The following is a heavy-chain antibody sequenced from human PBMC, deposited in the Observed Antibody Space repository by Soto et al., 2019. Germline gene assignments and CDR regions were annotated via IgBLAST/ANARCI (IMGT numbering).Heavy chain of an antibody. Sequence: SETLSLTCTVSGGSISSSSYYWGWIRQHPGKGLEWIGYIYYSGSTYYNPSLKSRVTISVDTSKNQFSLKLSSVTAADTAVYYCARAFLIRRTGYSYGIAVAGIPYYFDYWGQGTLVTVSS. CDR2: IYYSGST. CDR3: ARAFLIRRTGYSYGIAVAGIPYYFDY. V-gene: IGHV4-31*03. D-gene: IGHD6-19*01. CDR1: GGSISSSSYY. J-gene: IGHJ4*02.